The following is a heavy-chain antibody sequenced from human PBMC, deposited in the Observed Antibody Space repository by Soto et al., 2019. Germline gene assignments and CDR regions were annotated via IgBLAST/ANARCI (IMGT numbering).Heavy chain of an antibody. CDR3: ARDYRNWNDLGS. CDR2: INSEGSST. V-gene: IGHV3-74*01. J-gene: IGHJ4*02. D-gene: IGHD1-1*01. CDR1: GFTFSSYW. Sequence: EVQLVESGGGLVQPGGSLRLSCAASGFTFSSYWMHWVRQAPGKGLVWVSRINSEGSSTSYADSVKGRFTISRDNAKNTLYLQMNSLTAEDTAVYYCARDYRNWNDLGSWGQGTLVTVSS.